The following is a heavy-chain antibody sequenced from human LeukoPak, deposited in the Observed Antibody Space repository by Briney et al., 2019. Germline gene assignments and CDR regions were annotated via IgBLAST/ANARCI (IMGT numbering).Heavy chain of an antibody. CDR2: ISPNSGDT. CDR1: GYTFTDYY. Sequence: GASVKVSCKASGYTFTDYYMHWVRQAPGQGLEWMGWISPNSGDTNYAQKFQGGVTMTRDTSINTAYMELSRLTSDDTALYYCARNYGGTSKYFDYWGQGTPVTVSS. CDR3: ARNYGGTSKYFDY. J-gene: IGHJ4*02. V-gene: IGHV1-2*02. D-gene: IGHD4-23*01.